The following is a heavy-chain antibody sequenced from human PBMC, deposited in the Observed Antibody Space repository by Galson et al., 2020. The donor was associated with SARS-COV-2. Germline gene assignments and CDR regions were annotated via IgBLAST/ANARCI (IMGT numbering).Heavy chain of an antibody. CDR1: GGSFSGHY. V-gene: IGHV4-34*01. J-gene: IGHJ6*03. Sequence: SETLSLTCAVYGGSFSGHYWSWIRQPPGKGLEWIGEINHSGSTNFNPSLKSRATIAVDTSKNQFSLRLTSVTAADTAVYYCARACRDDSSWYTGYYYYYMDVWGKGTPVTVSS. CDR2: INHSGST. CDR3: ARACRDDSSWYTGYYYYYMDV. D-gene: IGHD6-13*01.